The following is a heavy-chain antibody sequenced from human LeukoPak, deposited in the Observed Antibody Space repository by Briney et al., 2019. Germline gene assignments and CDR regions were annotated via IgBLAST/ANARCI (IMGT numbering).Heavy chain of an antibody. D-gene: IGHD5-12*01. CDR3: ARSGSFYYYYMDV. CDR2: INWNGGST. J-gene: IGHJ6*03. Sequence: RTGGSLRLSCAASGFTFDDYGMSWVRQAPGKGLEWVSGINWNGGSTGYADSVKGRFTISRDNAKNSLYLQMNSLRAEDTALYYCARSGSFYYYYMDVWGKGTTVTVSS. CDR1: GFTFDDYG. V-gene: IGHV3-20*04.